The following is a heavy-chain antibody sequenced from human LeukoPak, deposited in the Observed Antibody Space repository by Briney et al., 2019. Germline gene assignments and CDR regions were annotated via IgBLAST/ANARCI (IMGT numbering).Heavy chain of an antibody. CDR2: IYTSGST. CDR3: TRASIAAAFDI. D-gene: IGHD6-25*01. V-gene: IGHV4-61*02. Sequence: SETLSLTCTVSGGSISSGSYYWSWIRQPAGKGLEWIGRIYTSGSTNYNPSLKSRVTISVDTSENQFSLKLSSVTAADTAVYYCTRASIAAAFDIWGQGTMVTVSS. J-gene: IGHJ3*02. CDR1: GGSISSGSYY.